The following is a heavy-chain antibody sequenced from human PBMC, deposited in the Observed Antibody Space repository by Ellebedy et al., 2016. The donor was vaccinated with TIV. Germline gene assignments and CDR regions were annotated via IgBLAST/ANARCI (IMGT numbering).Heavy chain of an antibody. V-gene: IGHV3-23*01. CDR2: ITGSGVTT. D-gene: IGHD3-10*01. CDR3: ARNQQTFFGPGTYWSEF. CDR1: GFIFSRYA. J-gene: IGHJ4*02. Sequence: GESLKISCAASGFIFSRYAMSWVRQAPGKGLEWVSAITGSGVTTYFADSVKGRSTMSRDSSRSTMLLQMNSLRAEDTAVYFCARNQQTFFGPGTYWSEFWGLGVLVTVAS.